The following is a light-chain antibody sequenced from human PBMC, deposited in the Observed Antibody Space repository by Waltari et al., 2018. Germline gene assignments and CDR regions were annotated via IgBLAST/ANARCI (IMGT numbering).Light chain of an antibody. Sequence: QSALTQPASVSGSPGQSITIPCTGTSSDVGFYNYVSWYQQRPGKAPKVMIFDVSERPSGVSNRFSGSKSGNTASLTISGLQAEDEADYYCNSYAGSSSWVFGGGTKLTVL. CDR1: SSDVGFYNY. CDR3: NSYAGSSSWV. CDR2: DVS. J-gene: IGLJ3*02. V-gene: IGLV2-14*01.